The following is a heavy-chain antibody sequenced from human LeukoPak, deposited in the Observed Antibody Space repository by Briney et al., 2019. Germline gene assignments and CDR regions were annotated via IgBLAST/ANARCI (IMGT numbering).Heavy chain of an antibody. CDR3: ARTTVVAKYFDY. V-gene: IGHV4-31*03. D-gene: IGHD4-23*01. Sequence: SETLSLTCTVSGGSINTGDYYSSWIRQHPGKGLEWIGYIHYSGSTYYNPSLRSRLTISVDTSKNQFSLKLSSVTAADTAVYYCARTTVVAKYFDYWGQGTLVTVSS. J-gene: IGHJ4*02. CDR2: IHYSGST. CDR1: GGSINTGDYY.